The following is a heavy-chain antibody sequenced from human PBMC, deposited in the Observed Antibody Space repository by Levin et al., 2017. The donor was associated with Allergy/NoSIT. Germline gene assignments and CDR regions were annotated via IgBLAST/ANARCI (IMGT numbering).Heavy chain of an antibody. Sequence: LSQTLSLTCTVSGGSISNYYWSWIRQPPGKGLEWIGYIYYSGSTNYNPSLKSRVTISVDTSNKQFSLKLRSVTAADTAVYYCAREGLPGSPYFDYWGQGTLVTVSS. D-gene: IGHD2-15*01. CDR2: IYYSGST. V-gene: IGHV4-59*01. J-gene: IGHJ4*02. CDR1: GGSISNYY. CDR3: AREGLPGSPYFDY.